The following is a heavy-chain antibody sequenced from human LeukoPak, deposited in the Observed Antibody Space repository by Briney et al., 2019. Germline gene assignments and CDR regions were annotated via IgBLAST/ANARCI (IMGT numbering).Heavy chain of an antibody. D-gene: IGHD6-13*01. J-gene: IGHJ4*02. V-gene: IGHV4-34*01. CDR3: ARGGGSSWYRGGGYYFDY. CDR2: INHSGST. CDR1: GGSFSGYY. Sequence: KTSETLSLTCAVHGGSFSGYYWSWIRQPPGKGLEWIGEINHSGSTNYNPSLKSRVTISVDTSKNQFSLKLSSVTAADTAVYYCARGGGSSWYRGGGYYFDYWGQGTLVTVSS.